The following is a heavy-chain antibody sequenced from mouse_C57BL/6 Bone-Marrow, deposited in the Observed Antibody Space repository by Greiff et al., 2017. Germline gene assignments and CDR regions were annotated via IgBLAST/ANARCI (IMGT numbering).Heavy chain of an antibody. D-gene: IGHD2-3*01. CDR2: IHPNSGST. V-gene: IGHV1-64*01. Sequence: QVQLQQPGTELVKPGASVKLSCKASGYTFTSYWMHWVKQRPGQGLEWIGMIHPNSGSTNYNEKFKSKATLTVDKSSSTAYMQLSSLTSEDSAVYYCARDPLYDGYYYWGQGTTLTVSS. CDR1: GYTFTSYW. CDR3: ARDPLYDGYYY. J-gene: IGHJ2*01.